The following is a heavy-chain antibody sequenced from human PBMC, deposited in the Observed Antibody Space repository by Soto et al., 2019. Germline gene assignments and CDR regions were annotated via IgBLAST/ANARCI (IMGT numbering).Heavy chain of an antibody. CDR2: ISTSGGNT. J-gene: IGHJ4*02. CDR3: AKARAQYYDFWSGYPVDY. D-gene: IGHD3-3*01. Sequence: SLRLSCAASGFTFSNYAMSWVRQAPGEGLEWVSAISTSGGNTYYADSVKGRFTISRDNSKNTLYLQMNSLRAEDTAVYYCAKARAQYYDFWSGYPVDYWGQGTLVTVSS. CDR1: GFTFSNYA. V-gene: IGHV3-23*01.